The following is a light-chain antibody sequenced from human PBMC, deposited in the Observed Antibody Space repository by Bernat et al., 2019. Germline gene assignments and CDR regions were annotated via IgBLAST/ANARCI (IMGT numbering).Light chain of an antibody. CDR2: AAS. J-gene: IGKJ1*01. CDR1: QSISNY. Sequence: DIQMTQSPSSLSVSVGDRVTITCRASQSISNYLNWYQQKPGKAPRLLIYAASTLQSGVPSRFSGSGSGTDFTLTISSLQPEVSTTYYCQQSYTSPRTFGQGTKVEIK. CDR3: QQSYTSPRT. V-gene: IGKV1-39*01.